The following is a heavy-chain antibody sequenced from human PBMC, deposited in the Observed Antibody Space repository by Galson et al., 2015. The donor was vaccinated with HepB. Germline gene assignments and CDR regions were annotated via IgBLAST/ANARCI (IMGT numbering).Heavy chain of an antibody. J-gene: IGHJ4*02. CDR2: INTDTSKT. V-gene: IGHV1-18*04. CDR1: GYIFTTYG. CDR3: ARDQHYYGLGSFYY. Sequence: SVKVSCKASGYIFTTYGINWVRQAPGQGLEWMGWINTDTSKTNYAEKVQDRVTMTTDTSTDTVYMELRSLRSDDTAVYYCARDQHYYGLGSFYYWGQGTLVTVSS. D-gene: IGHD3-10*01.